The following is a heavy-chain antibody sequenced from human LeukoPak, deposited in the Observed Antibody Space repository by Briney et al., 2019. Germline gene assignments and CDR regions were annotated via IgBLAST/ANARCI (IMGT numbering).Heavy chain of an antibody. J-gene: IGHJ4*02. D-gene: IGHD2-21*02. CDR2: VTGSGGFM. CDR1: GFRFSDHE. V-gene: IGHV3-48*03. Sequence: GGSLRLSCAASGFRFSDHEMNWVRQAPGKGLEWISFVTGSGGFMFYADSVKGRFTISRDNAKNSLYLHMTSLRAEDTAVYYCARFPACGGSCDYGYDCFDLWGQGTLVTVSS. CDR3: ARFPACGGSCDYGYDCFDL.